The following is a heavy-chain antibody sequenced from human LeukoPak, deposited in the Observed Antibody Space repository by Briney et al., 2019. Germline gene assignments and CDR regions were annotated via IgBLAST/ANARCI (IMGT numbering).Heavy chain of an antibody. CDR3: AKDSVLLWFGELPPDYSY. D-gene: IGHD3-10*01. J-gene: IGHJ4*02. CDR2: IRYDGSNK. V-gene: IGHV3-30*02. CDR1: GFTFSSYG. Sequence: GGSLRLSCAASGFTFSSYGMHWVRQAPGKGLEWVAFIRYDGSNKYYADSVKGRFTISRDNSKNTLYLQMNSLRAEDTAVYYCAKDSVLLWFGELPPDYSYWGQGTLVTVSS.